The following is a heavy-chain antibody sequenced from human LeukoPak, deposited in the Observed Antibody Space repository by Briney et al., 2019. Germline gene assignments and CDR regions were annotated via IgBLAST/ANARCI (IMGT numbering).Heavy chain of an antibody. CDR3: AKATHPMWHYYDSSGYFVLSAFDI. CDR1: GFTFSSYA. CDR2: ISGSGGST. Sequence: GGSLRLSCAASGFTFSSYAMSWVRQAPGKGLEWVSAISGSGGSTYYADSVKGRFTISRDNSKDTLYLQMNSLRAEDTAVYYCAKATHPMWHYYDSSGYFVLSAFDIWGQGTMVTVSS. V-gene: IGHV3-23*01. J-gene: IGHJ3*02. D-gene: IGHD3-22*01.